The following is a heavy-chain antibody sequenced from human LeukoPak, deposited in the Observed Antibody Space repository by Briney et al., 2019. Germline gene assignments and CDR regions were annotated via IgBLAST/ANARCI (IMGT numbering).Heavy chain of an antibody. CDR1: GFTVSTNY. J-gene: IGHJ4*02. CDR3: TSIDY. V-gene: IGHV3-66*01. Sequence: GGSLRLSCGASGFTVSTNYMSWVRQAPGKGLEWVSIIYSGGSTYYADSVKGRFTISRDNSKNTLYLQMNSLKTEDTAVYYCTSIDYWGQGTLVTVSS. CDR2: IYSGGST.